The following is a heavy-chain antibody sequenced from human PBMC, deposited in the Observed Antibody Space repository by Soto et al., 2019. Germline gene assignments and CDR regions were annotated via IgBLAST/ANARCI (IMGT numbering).Heavy chain of an antibody. D-gene: IGHD5-12*01. J-gene: IGHJ4*02. CDR3: ARSRDGYNLNPIDQ. CDR1: TGSSASFY. V-gene: IGHV4-59*01. Sequence: QVQLQVSGPGLVKPSATLSLSCTVSTGSSASFYWSWSRQPPGKGLEWIGYFFYTGSTNHNPPLKGRVTIALDMSSSQFSLSLTSVTAADTAMYDCARSRDGYNLNPIDQWGQGLLVTVSS. CDR2: FFYTGST.